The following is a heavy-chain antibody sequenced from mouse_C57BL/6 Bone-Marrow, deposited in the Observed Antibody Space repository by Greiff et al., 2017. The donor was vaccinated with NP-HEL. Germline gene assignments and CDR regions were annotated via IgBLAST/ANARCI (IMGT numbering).Heavy chain of an antibody. V-gene: IGHV7-3*01. CDR2: IRNKANGYTT. Sequence: DVKLVESGGGLVQPGGSLSLSCAASGFAFADYYMSWVRQTPGKALEWLGFIRNKANGYTTEYSASVKGRYTISRDNSQSILYLQMNALKAEDSATYYCARNKTLYAMGYWGHGTSVTVSS. CDR3: ARNKTLYAMGY. CDR1: GFAFADYY. J-gene: IGHJ4*01.